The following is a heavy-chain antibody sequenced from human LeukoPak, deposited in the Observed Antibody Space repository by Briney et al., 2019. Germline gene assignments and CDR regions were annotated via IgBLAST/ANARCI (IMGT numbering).Heavy chain of an antibody. D-gene: IGHD6-19*01. V-gene: IGHV3-48*03. CDR1: GFXFSSYE. CDR2: ISHGDMTT. J-gene: IGHJ4*02. Sequence: GGSLRLSCAGSGFXFSSYEINWVRQAPGKGLEWISYISHGDMTTYYADSVKGRFTISRDDAKNSLYLQMNSLRAEDTAVYFCARGTLGAWGWWGQGTLVTVSS. CDR3: ARGTLGAWGW.